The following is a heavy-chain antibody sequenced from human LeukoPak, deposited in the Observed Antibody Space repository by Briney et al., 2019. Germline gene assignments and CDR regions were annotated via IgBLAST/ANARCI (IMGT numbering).Heavy chain of an antibody. V-gene: IGHV3-23*01. J-gene: IGHJ4*02. D-gene: IGHD3-10*01. Sequence: GGSLSLSCAASGFTFSNYAMMWVRQAPGKRLEWVSSITGSGDGTYYADSVRGRFTISRDNSENTLYLQLNSLRADDTAVYFCVKGFVHPTYYFDYWGQGTLVTVSS. CDR2: ITGSGDGT. CDR3: VKGFVHPTYYFDY. CDR1: GFTFSNYA.